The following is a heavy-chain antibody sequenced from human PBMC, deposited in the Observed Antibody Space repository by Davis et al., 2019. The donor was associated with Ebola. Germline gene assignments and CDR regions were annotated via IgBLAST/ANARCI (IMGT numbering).Heavy chain of an antibody. Sequence: ASVKVSCKASGYTFTGYYMHWVRQAPGQGLEWMGWINPNSGGPNYAQKFQGRVTMTRDTSISTAYMELSRLRSDDTAVYYCARDRPAAVRSVNWFDPWGQGTLVTVSS. D-gene: IGHD2-2*02. V-gene: IGHV1-2*02. CDR2: INPNSGGP. J-gene: IGHJ5*02. CDR1: GYTFTGYY. CDR3: ARDRPAAVRSVNWFDP.